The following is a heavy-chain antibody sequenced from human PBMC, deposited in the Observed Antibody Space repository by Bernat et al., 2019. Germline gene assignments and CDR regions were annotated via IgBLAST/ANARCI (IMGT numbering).Heavy chain of an antibody. D-gene: IGHD2/OR15-2a*01. V-gene: IGHV4-31*03. CDR3: ARDAEYGMDAFDI. Sequence: QVQLQESGPGLVKPSQTLSLTCTVSGGSISSGGYYWSWLRQHPGQGLEWIGYIYYSGSTYYNPSLKSRVTISVDTSKTQFSLKLSAVTAADTAVYYCARDAEYGMDAFDIWGQGTMVTVSS. CDR1: GGSISSGGYY. CDR2: IYYSGST. J-gene: IGHJ3*02.